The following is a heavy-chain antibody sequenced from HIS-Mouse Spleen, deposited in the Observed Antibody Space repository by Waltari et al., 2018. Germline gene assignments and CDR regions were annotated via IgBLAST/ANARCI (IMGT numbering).Heavy chain of an antibody. J-gene: IGHJ2*01. Sequence: QLQLQESGPVLVKPSETLSLPCTVSGGSISSSSYYWGWIRQPPGKGLEWSGSIYYSGGTYDNPALKGRVPIAVDTSKNQFARKLSSVTAADTAVYYCAREIPYSSSWYDWYFELWGRGTLVTVSS. CDR1: GGSISSSSYY. CDR2: IYYSGGT. CDR3: AREIPYSSSWYDWYFEL. V-gene: IGHV4-39*07. D-gene: IGHD6-13*01.